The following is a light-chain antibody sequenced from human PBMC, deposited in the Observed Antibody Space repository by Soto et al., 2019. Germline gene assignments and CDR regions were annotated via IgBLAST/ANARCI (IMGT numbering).Light chain of an antibody. CDR1: QSISSW. V-gene: IGKV1-5*01. Sequence: EMTQYHSTLSASVGDRVTITCRASQSISSWLAWYQQKPGKAPKLLIYDASSLESGVPSRFSGSGSGTEFTLTISSLQPDDFATYYCQQYNRYWTFGQGTKVAIK. J-gene: IGKJ1*01. CDR2: DAS. CDR3: QQYNRYWT.